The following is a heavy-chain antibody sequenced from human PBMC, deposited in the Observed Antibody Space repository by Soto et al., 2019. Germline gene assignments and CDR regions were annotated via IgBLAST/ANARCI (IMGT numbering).Heavy chain of an antibody. D-gene: IGHD3-10*01. CDR1: GFTFSYAW. CDR2: IKSKTDGGTT. J-gene: IGHJ5*02. Sequence: EVQLVESGGGLVKPGESLRLSCAASGFTFSYAWMSWVRQAPGKGPEWVGRIKSKTDGGTTDYAAPVKGRFTISRDDSKNTLFLQMNSLKIEDTAVYYCAIPMIRDRWGQGTLVTVSS. V-gene: IGHV3-15*01. CDR3: AIPMIRDR.